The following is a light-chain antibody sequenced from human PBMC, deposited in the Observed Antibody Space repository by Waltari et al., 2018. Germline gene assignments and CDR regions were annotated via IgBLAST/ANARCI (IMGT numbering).Light chain of an antibody. CDR1: QSVSSN. CDR3: QQYNNWLWT. CDR2: GAS. V-gene: IGKV3-15*01. J-gene: IGKJ1*01. Sequence: EIVMTQSPATLSVSPGERATLSCRASQSVSSNLAWYQQKPGQASRLLIYGASTRATGIPARFSGSGSGTEFTLTISSMQSEDFAVYYCQQYNNWLWTFGQGTKVEIK.